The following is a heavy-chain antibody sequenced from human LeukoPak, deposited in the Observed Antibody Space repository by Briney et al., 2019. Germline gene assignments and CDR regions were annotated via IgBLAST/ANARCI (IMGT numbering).Heavy chain of an antibody. CDR2: MYYSGST. D-gene: IGHD4-17*01. V-gene: IGHV4-59*01. CDR3: ASGSSTVKFYYGIDV. J-gene: IGHJ6*02. CDR1: GGSISSYY. Sequence: SETLSLTCTVSGGSISSYYWSWIRQAPGKGLEWIGYMYYSGSTNYNPSLKNRVTISVDTSKNQFSLKLTSVTAADTAVYYCASGSSTVKFYYGIDVWGRGTTVTVSS.